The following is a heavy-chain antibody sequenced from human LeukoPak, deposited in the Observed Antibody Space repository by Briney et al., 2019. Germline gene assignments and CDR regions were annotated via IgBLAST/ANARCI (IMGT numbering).Heavy chain of an antibody. CDR3: ARVFGELLLRYYYYYYGMDV. J-gene: IGHJ6*02. CDR1: GFTFSSYG. CDR2: IRYDGSNK. Sequence: GGSLRLSCAASGFTFSSYGMHWVRQAPGKGLEWVAFIRYDGSNKYYADSVKGRFTISRDNSKNTLYLQMNSLRAEDTAVYYCARVFGELLLRYYYYYYGMDVWGQGTTVTVSS. V-gene: IGHV3-30*02. D-gene: IGHD3-10*02.